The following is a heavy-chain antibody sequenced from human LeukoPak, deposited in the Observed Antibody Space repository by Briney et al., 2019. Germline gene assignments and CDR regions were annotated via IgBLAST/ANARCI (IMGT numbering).Heavy chain of an antibody. Sequence: ASVKVSCKASGGTFSSYAISWVRQAPGQGLEWMGGIIPIFGTANYAQKFQGRVTMTEDTSTDTAYMELSSLRSEDTAVYYCATAILAYSSGWSIPDYWGQGTLVTVSS. CDR1: GGTFSSYA. CDR3: ATAILAYSSGWSIPDY. D-gene: IGHD6-19*01. J-gene: IGHJ4*02. CDR2: IIPIFGTA. V-gene: IGHV1-69*06.